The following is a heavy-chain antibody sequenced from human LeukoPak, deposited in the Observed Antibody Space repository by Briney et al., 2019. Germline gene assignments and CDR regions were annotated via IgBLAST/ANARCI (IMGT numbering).Heavy chain of an antibody. CDR2: IWYDGNNK. CDR1: GFTFSRYA. Sequence: GRSLRLSRAASGFTFSRYAMHWVRQAPGKGLEWVTLIWYDGNNKYYADSVKGRFTISRDNSKNTLYLQMNSLRAEDTAVYCARDYYDSSGAYYEGGPPTAPPDYWGQGTLVTVSS. V-gene: IGHV3-33*01. CDR3: ARDYYDSSGAYYEGGPPTAPPDY. D-gene: IGHD3-22*01. J-gene: IGHJ4*02.